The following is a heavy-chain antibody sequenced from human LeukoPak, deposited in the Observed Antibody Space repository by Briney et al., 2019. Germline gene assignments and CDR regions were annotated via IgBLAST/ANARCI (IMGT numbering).Heavy chain of an antibody. CDR1: GGSFSGYY. CDR3: ARGRPGYSHANYYHYMDV. Sequence: SETLSLTCAAYGGSFSGYYWSWIRQPPGKGLEWIGEINHSGSTNYNPSLKSRVTISVDTSKNQFSLKLSSVTAADTAVYYCARGRPGYSHANYYHYMDVWGKGTTVTVSS. V-gene: IGHV4-34*01. D-gene: IGHD5-18*01. J-gene: IGHJ6*03. CDR2: INHSGST.